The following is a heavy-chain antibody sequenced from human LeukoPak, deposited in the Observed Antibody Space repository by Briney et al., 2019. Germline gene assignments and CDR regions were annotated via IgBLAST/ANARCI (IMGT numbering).Heavy chain of an antibody. CDR1: GYTFTGYY. D-gene: IGHD2/OR15-2a*01. CDR3: ARGGGYSFSFFDP. J-gene: IGHJ5*02. CDR2: INPNSGGT. Sequence: AASVKVSCKASGYTFTGYYLRWVRQAPGQGLEYMGWINPNSGGTKYAENFQGRVTMTRDTSISTAFMELSRLRSDDTAVYYCARGGGYSFSFFDPWGQGTLVTVSS. V-gene: IGHV1-2*02.